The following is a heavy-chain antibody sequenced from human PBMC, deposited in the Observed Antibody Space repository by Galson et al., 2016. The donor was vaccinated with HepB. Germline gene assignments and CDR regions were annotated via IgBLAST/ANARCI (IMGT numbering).Heavy chain of an antibody. CDR3: TAGPQPAAMALDH. CDR2: SRTKTDGGAT. D-gene: IGHD2-2*01. Sequence: SLRLSCAASGFTFSHTWMSWVRQSPGKGLEWVGRSRTKTDGGATEYAAPVKGRFIISRDDSKNTLHLQINSLKPEETAVYYCTAGPQPAAMALDHWGQGTLVTVSS. CDR1: GFTFSHTW. V-gene: IGHV3-15*01. J-gene: IGHJ4*02.